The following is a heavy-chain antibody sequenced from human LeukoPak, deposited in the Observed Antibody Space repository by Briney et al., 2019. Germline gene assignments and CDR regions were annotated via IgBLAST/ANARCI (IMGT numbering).Heavy chain of an antibody. J-gene: IGHJ4*02. CDR1: GFTFSSYV. D-gene: IGHD4-17*01. V-gene: IGHV3-23*01. CDR3: AKDRFTVTPYYFDF. CDR2: SSGSGGTT. Sequence: PGWSLRLSCAASGFTFSSYVMSWVRQARGRGLEWVSGSSGSGGTTNYADSVKGRFTISRDNSKNPVYLQMNSLRAEDTAFYYCAKDRFTVTPYYFDFWGQGTLVTVSS.